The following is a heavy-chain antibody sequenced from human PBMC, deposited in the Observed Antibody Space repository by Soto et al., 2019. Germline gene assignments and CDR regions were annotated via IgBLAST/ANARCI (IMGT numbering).Heavy chain of an antibody. CDR2: ISETGKTI. D-gene: IGHD2-15*01. CDR3: AKASGARYFYDMDV. J-gene: IGHJ6*02. CDR1: GFTFSRYS. V-gene: IGHV3-48*02. Sequence: EVQLVESGGGLLQPGGSLRLSCAASGFTFSRYSMNWVRQAPGKGLEWVSYISETGKTIYYADSVKGRFTISRDNARNARYLQMNSLRDEDTAVYYCAKASGARYFYDMDVWGRGTTVTVSS.